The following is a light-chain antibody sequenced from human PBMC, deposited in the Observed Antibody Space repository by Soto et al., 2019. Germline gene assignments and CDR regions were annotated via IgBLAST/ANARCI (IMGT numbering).Light chain of an antibody. J-gene: IGLJ1*01. Sequence: QSALSQPASMSRSPGQSITIPCTGASSDIGLYNYVSWYQHHPGKAPKLLISEVNVRPSGLSDRFSASKAGNTASPTISGLQPEDEAYYYCSSLSTTSTPIVFGSGTKVTVL. CDR1: SSDIGLYNY. CDR2: EVN. CDR3: SSLSTTSTPIV. V-gene: IGLV2-14*01.